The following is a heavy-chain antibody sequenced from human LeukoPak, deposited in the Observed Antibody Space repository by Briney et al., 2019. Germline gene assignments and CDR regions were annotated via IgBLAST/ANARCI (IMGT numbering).Heavy chain of an antibody. Sequence: ASVKVSCKASGYTSTSYGIVWVRQAPGQGLEYMGWISAYNGNTHYARKLQGRVTMTTDTSARTAYMELRSLRSDDTAVYYCARVELRWSGELLFGKKNWFDPWGQGTLVTVSS. CDR1: GYTSTSYG. CDR3: ARVELRWSGELLFGKKNWFDP. V-gene: IGHV1-18*01. J-gene: IGHJ5*02. CDR2: ISAYNGNT. D-gene: IGHD3-10*01.